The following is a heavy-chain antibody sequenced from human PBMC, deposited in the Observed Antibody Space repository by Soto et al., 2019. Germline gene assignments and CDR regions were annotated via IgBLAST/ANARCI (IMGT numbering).Heavy chain of an antibody. D-gene: IGHD3-3*01. V-gene: IGHV4-4*07. Sequence: PSETLSLTCTGSGGSISSYYWSWIRQPAGKGLEWVGRIYTSGSTNYNPSLKSRVTMSVDTSKNQFSLKLSSVTAADTAVYYCARDEGGVATARFDYWGQGTLVTVSS. J-gene: IGHJ4*02. CDR2: IYTSGST. CDR1: GGSISSYY. CDR3: ARDEGGVATARFDY.